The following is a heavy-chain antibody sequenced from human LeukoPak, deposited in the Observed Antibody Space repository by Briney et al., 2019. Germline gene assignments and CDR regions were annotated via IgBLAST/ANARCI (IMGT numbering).Heavy chain of an antibody. Sequence: VPSVKVSCKASGGTFSSYAISWVRQAPGQGLEWMGRIIPILGIANYAQKFQGRVTITADKSTSTAYMELSSLRSEDTAVYYCASTPRAYSYGYSDYWGQGTLVTVSS. CDR2: IIPILGIA. D-gene: IGHD5-18*01. V-gene: IGHV1-69*04. CDR3: ASTPRAYSYGYSDY. CDR1: GGTFSSYA. J-gene: IGHJ4*02.